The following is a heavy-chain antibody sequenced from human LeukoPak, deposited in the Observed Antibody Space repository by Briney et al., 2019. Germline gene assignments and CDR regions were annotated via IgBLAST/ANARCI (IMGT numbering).Heavy chain of an antibody. D-gene: IGHD2-2*01. CDR3: AKDNIDIVVVPAAFFDY. CDR2: ISGSGGST. J-gene: IGHJ4*02. CDR1: GFTFSTYG. V-gene: IGHV3-23*01. Sequence: WGSLRLSCAASGFTFSTYGMSWVRQAPGKGLEWVSGISGSGGSTYYADAVKGRFTISRDNSKNTLYLQMNSLRAEDTALYYCAKDNIDIVVVPAAFFDYWGQGTLVTVSS.